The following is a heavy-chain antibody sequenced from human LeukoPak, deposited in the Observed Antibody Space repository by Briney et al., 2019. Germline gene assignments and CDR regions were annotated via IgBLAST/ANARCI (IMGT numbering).Heavy chain of an antibody. CDR2: ISSGSSYI. CDR3: ARDLTMVIDAFDI. V-gene: IGHV3-21*01. CDR1: GFTFSSYS. D-gene: IGHD4/OR15-4a*01. J-gene: IGHJ3*02. Sequence: PGGSLRLSCAASGFTFSSYSMNWVRQAPGKGLEWVSSISSGSSYIYYADSVKGRFTISRDNAKNSLYLQMNSLRAEDTAVYYCARDLTMVIDAFDIWGQGTMVTVSS.